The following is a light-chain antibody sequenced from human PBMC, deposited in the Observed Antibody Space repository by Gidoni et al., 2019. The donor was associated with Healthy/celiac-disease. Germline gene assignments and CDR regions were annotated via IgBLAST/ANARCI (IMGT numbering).Light chain of an antibody. CDR2: KAS. V-gene: IGKV1-5*03. CDR1: QSISSW. Sequence: SQSISSWLAWYQQKPGKAPKLLISKASRLASGVPSRFSCSGSWTEFTLTISSLQPDYFATYYCQQYNSYWTFGQGTKVEIK. J-gene: IGKJ1*01. CDR3: QQYNSYWT.